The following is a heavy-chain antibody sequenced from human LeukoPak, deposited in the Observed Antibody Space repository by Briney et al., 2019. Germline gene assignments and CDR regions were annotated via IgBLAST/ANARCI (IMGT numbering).Heavy chain of an antibody. Sequence: GGSLRLSCAASGFTFSNAWMSWVRQAPGKGLEWVGRIKSKTDGGTTDYAAPVKGRFTISRDDSKNTLYLQLNSLRAEDTAVYYCARDPSVITGDYWGQGTLVTVSS. V-gene: IGHV3-15*01. J-gene: IGHJ4*02. CDR1: GFTFSNAW. CDR3: ARDPSVITGDY. CDR2: IKSKTDGGTT. D-gene: IGHD2-21*01.